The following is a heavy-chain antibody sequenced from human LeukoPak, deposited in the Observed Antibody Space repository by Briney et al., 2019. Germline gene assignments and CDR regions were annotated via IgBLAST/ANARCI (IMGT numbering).Heavy chain of an antibody. V-gene: IGHV3-48*01. CDR1: GFTFSSYS. CDR2: ISSSSSTI. CDR3: ARDLDRRRDLPFAY. D-gene: IGHD5-24*01. Sequence: GGSLRLSCAASGFTFSSYSMNWVRQAPGEGLEWVSYISSSSSTIYYADSVKGRFTISRDKSKNTLYLQMNSLRAEDTAVYYCARDLDRRRDLPFAYWGQGALVTVSS. J-gene: IGHJ4*02.